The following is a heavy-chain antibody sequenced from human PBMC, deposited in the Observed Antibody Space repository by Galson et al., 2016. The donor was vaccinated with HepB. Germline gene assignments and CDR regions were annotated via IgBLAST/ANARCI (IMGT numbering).Heavy chain of an antibody. CDR1: GDSVSSNSAA. Sequence: CAISGDSVSSNSAAWNWIRQSPSRGLEWLGRTYYRSKWYNDYAGSVERRISINPDTAKNQFSLQLTSVTLEDTAVYYCAREWQSGFTYWYFDLWGRGTLVTVSS. V-gene: IGHV6-1*01. CDR3: AREWQSGFTYWYFDL. D-gene: IGHD5-12*01. CDR2: TYYRSKWYN. J-gene: IGHJ2*01.